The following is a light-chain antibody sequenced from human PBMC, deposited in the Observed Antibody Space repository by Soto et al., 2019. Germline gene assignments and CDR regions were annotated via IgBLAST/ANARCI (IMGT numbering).Light chain of an antibody. CDR1: HSVINNY. CDR2: GAS. J-gene: IGKJ4*01. CDR3: QQYGRSPLT. Sequence: EIVLTHSPDILSLSPGERSTLSCRASHSVINNYLAWYQQIPGQAPRLLIYGASSRATGIPDRFSGSGSGTEFSLTINSLDPEDFAVYYCQQYGRSPLTFGGGTKVDI. V-gene: IGKV3-20*01.